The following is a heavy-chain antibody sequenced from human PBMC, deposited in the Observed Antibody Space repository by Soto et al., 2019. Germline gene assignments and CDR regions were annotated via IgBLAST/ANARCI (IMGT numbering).Heavy chain of an antibody. D-gene: IGHD3-3*01. CDR2: IYHSGST. V-gene: IGHV4-4*03. J-gene: IGHJ6*02. Sequence: QVQLQESGPGLVKPPGTLSLTCAVFGGSISSTNWWTWVRQPPGKGLEWIGEIYHSGSTNYNPSLKSRVTLSVAKSKNQFSLKLSFVTAADTAVYYCARRTYDGLDVWGQGTTVTVSS. CDR3: ARRTYDGLDV. CDR1: GGSISSTNW.